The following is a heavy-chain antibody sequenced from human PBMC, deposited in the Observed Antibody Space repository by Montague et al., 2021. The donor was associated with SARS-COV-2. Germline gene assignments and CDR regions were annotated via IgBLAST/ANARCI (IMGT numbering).Heavy chain of an antibody. D-gene: IGHD5-12*01. V-gene: IGHV4-4*07. J-gene: IGHJ4*02. CDR1: GSISGYY. CDR3: ARQYIGYNRRFDY. CDR2: ISSSGGI. Sequence: SETLSLTCTVSGSISGYYWTWIRQSAGKGLEWIGRISSSGGIDYNASLKSRVTMSLDTSKIQLSLKLSSVTAADTAVYYCARQYIGYNRRFDYWGQGARVTVSP.